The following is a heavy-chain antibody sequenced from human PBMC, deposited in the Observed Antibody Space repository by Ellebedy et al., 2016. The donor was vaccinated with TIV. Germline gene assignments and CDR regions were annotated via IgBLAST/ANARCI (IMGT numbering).Heavy chain of an antibody. V-gene: IGHV4-59*08. Sequence: MPSETLSLTCTVSGGSISRYYWSWIRQPPGKGLEWIGYIYYSGSTNYNPSLKSRVTISVDPSKNQFSLKLSSVTAADTAVYYCARVLYYDFWSGYYPHYYGMDVWGQGTTVTVSS. CDR2: IYYSGST. CDR1: GGSISRYY. D-gene: IGHD3-3*01. J-gene: IGHJ6*02. CDR3: ARVLYYDFWSGYYPHYYGMDV.